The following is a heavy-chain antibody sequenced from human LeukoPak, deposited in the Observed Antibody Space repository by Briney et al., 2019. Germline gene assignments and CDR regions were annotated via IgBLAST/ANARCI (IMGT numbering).Heavy chain of an antibody. Sequence: GASVKVSCKASGYTFTSYGISWVRQAPGQGLEWMGWISAYNGNTNYAQKLQGRVTMTTDTSTSTAYMELRSLRSDDTAVYYCARVLYSSGWYALYYYYYMDVWGKGTTVTVSS. V-gene: IGHV1-18*01. CDR1: GYTFTSYG. J-gene: IGHJ6*03. CDR3: ARVLYSSGWYALYYYYYMDV. CDR2: ISAYNGNT. D-gene: IGHD6-19*01.